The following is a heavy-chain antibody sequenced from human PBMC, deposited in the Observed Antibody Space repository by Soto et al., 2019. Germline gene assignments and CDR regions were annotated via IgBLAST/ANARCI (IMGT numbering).Heavy chain of an antibody. CDR1: GFTLGPYG. Sequence: GGSRRLSGAGSGFTLGPYGMHWFRQAPGKGLEWVAVVWYDGSKKYYADSVKGRFTVSRDNSKNTLYLQMNSLRAEDTAVYYCARPLEQWQLGFGMDVWGQGSPVTVSS. CDR3: ARPLEQWQLGFGMDV. J-gene: IGHJ6*01. CDR2: VWYDGSKK. V-gene: IGHV3-33*01. D-gene: IGHD6-19*01.